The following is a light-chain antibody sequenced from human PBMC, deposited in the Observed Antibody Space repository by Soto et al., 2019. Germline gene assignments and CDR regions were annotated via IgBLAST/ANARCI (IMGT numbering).Light chain of an antibody. V-gene: IGKV3-15*01. J-gene: IGKJ1*01. CDR1: QSVSSN. CDR3: QQYNNWPPWT. CDR2: GAS. Sequence: EIVMTQSPATLSVSPGERATLSCRASQSVSSNLAWYQQKPGQAPRLLIYGASTRATGIPARFSGSGSGTEFPPTLSSLQSEAFAVYYCQQYNNWPPWTFGQGTKVEIK.